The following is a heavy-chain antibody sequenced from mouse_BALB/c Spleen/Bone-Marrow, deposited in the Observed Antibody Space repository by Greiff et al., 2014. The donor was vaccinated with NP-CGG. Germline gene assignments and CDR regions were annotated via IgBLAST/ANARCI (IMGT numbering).Heavy chain of an antibody. J-gene: IGHJ3*01. V-gene: IGHV1S41*01. D-gene: IGHD1-1*01. Sequence: DLVKPGASVKLSCKASGYTFTSYWINWIKQRPGQGLEWMGRIPPGSGTTYYNEMFKGKATLTVDTSSTTAYIQLSSLSSEDSAVYFCARGSYYYGGSSPWFAYWGQGTLVTVSA. CDR1: GYTFTSYW. CDR3: ARGSYYYGGSSPWFAY. CDR2: IPPGSGTT.